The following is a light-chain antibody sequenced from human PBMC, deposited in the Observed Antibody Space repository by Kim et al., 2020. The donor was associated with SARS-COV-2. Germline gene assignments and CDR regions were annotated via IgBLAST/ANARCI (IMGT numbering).Light chain of an antibody. V-gene: IGKV3-15*01. J-gene: IGKJ4*01. CDR3: QQYNNLPTLT. CDR1: QSVSSN. Sequence: EIVMTQSPATLSVSPGERATLSCRASQSVSSNLAWYQQKPGQAPRLLISGASTRATGIPARFSGSGSGTEFTLTISSLQSEDFAVYYCQQYNNLPTLTFGGGTKVDIK. CDR2: GAS.